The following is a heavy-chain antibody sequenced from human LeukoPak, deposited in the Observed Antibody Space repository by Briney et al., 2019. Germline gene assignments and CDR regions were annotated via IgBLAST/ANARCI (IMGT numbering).Heavy chain of an antibody. CDR1: GGSISSGSYY. CDR3: ARSVEGYCRGGSCYSYSYYMDV. CDR2: IYTSGST. V-gene: IGHV4-61*02. Sequence: SETLSLTCTVSGGSISSGSYYWSWIRQPAGKGLEWIGRIYTSGSTNYNPSLKSRVTISVDTSKNQFSLKLSSVTAADTAVYYCARSVEGYCRGGSCYSYSYYMDVWGKGTTVTVSS. J-gene: IGHJ6*03. D-gene: IGHD2-15*01.